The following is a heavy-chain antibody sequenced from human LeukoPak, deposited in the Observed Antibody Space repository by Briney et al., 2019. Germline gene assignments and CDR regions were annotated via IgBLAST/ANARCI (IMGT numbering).Heavy chain of an antibody. J-gene: IGHJ4*02. Sequence: GGSLRLSCAASGFTFSSYAMHWVCQAPGKGLEWVAVISYDGSNKYYADSVKGRFTISRDNSKNTLYLQMNSLRAEDTAVYYCARDRYSSGWYRFGADYWGQGTLVTVSS. D-gene: IGHD6-19*01. CDR1: GFTFSSYA. CDR3: ARDRYSSGWYRFGADY. CDR2: ISYDGSNK. V-gene: IGHV3-30-3*01.